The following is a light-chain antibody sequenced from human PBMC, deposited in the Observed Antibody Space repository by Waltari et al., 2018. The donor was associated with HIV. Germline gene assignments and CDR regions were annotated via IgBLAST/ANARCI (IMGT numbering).Light chain of an antibody. CDR1: QSINSVY. CDR2: GAS. J-gene: IGKJ2*01. V-gene: IGKV3-20*01. Sequence: EIVLTQSPGTLSLSPGERAILSCRASQSINSVYLAWYQQVPGQAPRLLSSGASSRATGIPDRFSGSGSGADFTLTISRLEPEDFAVYYCQQYGSSPLYTFGQGTKLEIK. CDR3: QQYGSSPLYT.